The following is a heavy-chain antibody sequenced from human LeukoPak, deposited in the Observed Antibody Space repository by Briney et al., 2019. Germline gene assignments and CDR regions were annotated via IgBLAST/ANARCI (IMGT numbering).Heavy chain of an antibody. CDR1: GFSFSSYW. Sequence: GGSLRLSCAASGFSFSSYWMSWVRQAPGKGLEWVANIKQDGSEKYYVDSVKGRFTISRDKARNSLYLQMNSLRGEDTAVYYCARDLDYGSGRSLGAFDLWGQGTMVSVSS. V-gene: IGHV3-7*03. J-gene: IGHJ3*01. CDR3: ARDLDYGSGRSLGAFDL. D-gene: IGHD3-10*01. CDR2: IKQDGSEK.